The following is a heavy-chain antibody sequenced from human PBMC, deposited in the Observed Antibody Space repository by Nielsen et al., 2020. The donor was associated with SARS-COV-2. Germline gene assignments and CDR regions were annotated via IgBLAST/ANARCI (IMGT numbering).Heavy chain of an antibody. V-gene: IGHV3-11*03. CDR1: GFTFDDHG. CDR2: TSASSSYT. J-gene: IGHJ4*02. Sequence: GESLKISCAASGFTFDDHGMSWVRQAPGKGLEWVSYTSASSSYTNYADSVKGRFSISRDNAKNSLYLQMNSLRAEDTAVYYCARQQRGTWSFDYWGQGTLVTVSS. D-gene: IGHD6-13*01. CDR3: ARQQRGTWSFDY.